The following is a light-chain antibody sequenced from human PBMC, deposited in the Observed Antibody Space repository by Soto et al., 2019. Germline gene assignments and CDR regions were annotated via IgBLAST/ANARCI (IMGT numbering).Light chain of an antibody. V-gene: IGKV1-5*03. CDR2: RAT. CDR3: QQYSSYPWT. CDR1: QSVVSW. Sequence: DIQMTQSPSTLSASVGDRVTITCRASQSVVSWLAWYQHNPGKAPNLLIYRATRSESGVPSRFSGSGSGTDFTLTINSLQPDDFATYYCQQYSSYPWTFGQGTKVEIK. J-gene: IGKJ1*01.